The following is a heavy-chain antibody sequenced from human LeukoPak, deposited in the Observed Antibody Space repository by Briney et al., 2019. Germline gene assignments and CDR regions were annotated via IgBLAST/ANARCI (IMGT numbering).Heavy chain of an antibody. Sequence: KDGESLKISCKGSGYSFTSYWIGWVRQMPGKGLEWMGIIYPGDSDTRYSPSFQGQVTISADKSISTAYLQWSSLKASDTAMYYCARTPQSYCSSTSCYNEGTDYWGQGTLVTVSS. CDR3: ARTPQSYCSSTSCYNEGTDY. CDR2: IYPGDSDT. J-gene: IGHJ4*02. D-gene: IGHD2-2*02. CDR1: GYSFTSYW. V-gene: IGHV5-51*01.